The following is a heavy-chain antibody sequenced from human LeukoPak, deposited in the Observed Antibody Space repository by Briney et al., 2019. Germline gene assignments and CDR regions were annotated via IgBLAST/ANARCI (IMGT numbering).Heavy chain of an antibody. CDR3: ARTLDCSSSSCSYGMDV. D-gene: IGHD2-15*01. CDR2: IFYSGST. Sequence: SETLSLTCAVSGGSMSSYYWSWIRQPPGKGLEWIGYIFYSGSTNYNPSLKSRVTISVDTSKNQFSLKLSSVTAADTAVYYCARTLDCSSSSCSYGMDVWGQGTTVTVPS. V-gene: IGHV4-59*08. CDR1: GGSMSSYY. J-gene: IGHJ6*02.